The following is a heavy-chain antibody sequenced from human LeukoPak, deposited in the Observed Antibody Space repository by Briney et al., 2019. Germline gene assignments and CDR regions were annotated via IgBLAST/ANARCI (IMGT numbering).Heavy chain of an antibody. CDR3: ARDEGSAYPFDY. J-gene: IGHJ4*02. V-gene: IGHV4-39*07. D-gene: IGHD3-22*01. CDR2: IYYSGST. Sequence: PSGTLSLTCTVSGGSISSSSYYWGWIRQPPGKGLEWIGSIYYSGSTYYNPSPKSRVTISVDTSKNQFSLNLNSVTAADTAVYFCARDEGSAYPFDYWGQGTLVTVSS. CDR1: GGSISSSSYY.